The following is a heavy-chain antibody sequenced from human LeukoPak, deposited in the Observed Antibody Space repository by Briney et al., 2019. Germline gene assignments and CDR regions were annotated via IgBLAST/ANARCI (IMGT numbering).Heavy chain of an antibody. J-gene: IGHJ1*01. CDR1: GYTFSSYD. V-gene: IGHV1-8*01. Sequence: ASVKVSCKASGYTFSSYDINWVRPAAGQGLEWMGWMNPNSGNTGYAQQFQGRVTMTRNTAIGTAYMELSSLRSEDTAVYYCATPGVHYDPSGYYPFQHWGQGTLVTVSS. D-gene: IGHD3-22*01. CDR3: ATPGVHYDPSGYYPFQH. CDR2: MNPNSGNT.